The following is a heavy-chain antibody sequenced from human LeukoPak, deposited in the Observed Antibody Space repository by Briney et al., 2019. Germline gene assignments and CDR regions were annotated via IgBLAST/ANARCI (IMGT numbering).Heavy chain of an antibody. CDR3: AKEDYYGSGDYLDGMDV. V-gene: IGHV3-30*18. CDR2: ISYDGSNK. D-gene: IGHD3-10*01. Sequence: GGSLRLSCAASGFTFSSYGMHWVRQAPGKGLEWVAVISYDGSNKYYADSVKGRFTISRDDSKKTLYLQMNSLRAGDTAVYYCAKEDYYGSGDYLDGMDVWGQGTTVTVSS. J-gene: IGHJ6*02. CDR1: GFTFSSYG.